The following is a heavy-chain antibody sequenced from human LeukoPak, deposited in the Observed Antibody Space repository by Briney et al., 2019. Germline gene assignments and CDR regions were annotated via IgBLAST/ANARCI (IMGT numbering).Heavy chain of an antibody. V-gene: IGHV3-21*01. CDR3: ARGGRSAYFDWSPDY. CDR2: ISSISTYI. Sequence: GGSLRLSCAASGFTFSEYSMNWVRQAPGKGLEWVSSISSISTYIYYADSMKGRFTISRDNARNSLYLQMNSLRAEDTAVYYCARGGRSAYFDWSPDYWGQGTLVTVSS. J-gene: IGHJ4*02. D-gene: IGHD3-9*01. CDR1: GFTFSEYS.